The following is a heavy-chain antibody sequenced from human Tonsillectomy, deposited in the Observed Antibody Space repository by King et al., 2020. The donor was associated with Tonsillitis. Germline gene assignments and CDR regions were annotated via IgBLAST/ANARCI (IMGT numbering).Heavy chain of an antibody. Sequence: VQLVESGGGLIQPGGSLRLSCAASGFTVSSNYMSWVRQAPGKGLEWVSVIYSGGSTYYADSVKGRFTISRDNSKNTLYFQMNSLRAEDTAVYYCARYVSYYDILTGYYLYDAFDIWGQGTMVTVSS. J-gene: IGHJ3*02. V-gene: IGHV3-53*01. D-gene: IGHD3-9*01. CDR1: GFTVSSNY. CDR3: ARYVSYYDILTGYYLYDAFDI. CDR2: IYSGGST.